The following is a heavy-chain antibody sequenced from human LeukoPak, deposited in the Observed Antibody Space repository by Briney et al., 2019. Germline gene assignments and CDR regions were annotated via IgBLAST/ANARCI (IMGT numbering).Heavy chain of an antibody. CDR3: AKDRSNFFEF. D-gene: IGHD3-10*01. J-gene: IGHJ4*02. CDR1: GFTFSSYG. V-gene: IGHV3-30*18. CDR2: TSFDGSNK. Sequence: GGSLRLSCAASGFTFSSYGMHWVRQAPGKGLEWVAVTSFDGSNKYYADSVKGRFTISRDDSKNTLHLQMNSLRAEDTAMYYCAKDRSNFFEFWGQGTLVTVSS.